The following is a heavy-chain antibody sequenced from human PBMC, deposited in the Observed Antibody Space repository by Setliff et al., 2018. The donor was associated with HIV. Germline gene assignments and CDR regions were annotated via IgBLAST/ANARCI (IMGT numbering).Heavy chain of an antibody. D-gene: IGHD2-2*01. CDR3: ARGPPIVVVPAALLTFDY. J-gene: IGHJ4*02. V-gene: IGHV1-8*02. CDR2: MNPDSRNT. CDR1: GYTFTNYD. Sequence: ASVKVSCKPSGYTFTNYDINWVRQAAGQGLEWMGWMNPDSRNTGYAQRFEGSVTMTWDTSTSTAYMELRSLRSDDTAVYYCARGPPIVVVPAALLTFDYWGQGTLVTVSS.